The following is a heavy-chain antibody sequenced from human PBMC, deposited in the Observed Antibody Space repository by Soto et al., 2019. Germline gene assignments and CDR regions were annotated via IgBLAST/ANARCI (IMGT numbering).Heavy chain of an antibody. D-gene: IGHD4-4*01. CDR2: ISAYNGNT. V-gene: IGHV1-18*01. J-gene: IGHJ6*02. CDR1: GYSFDDYG. CDR3: GRTERAIYSKKMRGMDG. Sequence: ASVKVSCKASGYSFDDYGISWVRQVPGQGLEWMGWISAYNGNTNFAQRFQGRVTLTTDTSTSTAYMEVRSLRSDDTAVYFCGRTERAIYSKKMRGMDGWGQGTTVPGPS.